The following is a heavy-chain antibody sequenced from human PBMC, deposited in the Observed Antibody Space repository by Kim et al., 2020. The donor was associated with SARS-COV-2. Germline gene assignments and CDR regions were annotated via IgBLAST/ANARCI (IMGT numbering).Heavy chain of an antibody. CDR3: TSVPGRTLACWEAFA. J-gene: IGHJ3*02. CDR2: IRSKANSYET. V-gene: IGHV3-73*01. D-gene: IGHD1-26*01. Sequence: GGSLRLSCGASGFTFSGYAMHWVRQASGKGLEWVARIRSKANSYETGYVESVKGRITISRDDSRNTVYLHMNSQKNEDTADYSCTSVPGRTLACWEAFA. CDR1: GFTFSGYA.